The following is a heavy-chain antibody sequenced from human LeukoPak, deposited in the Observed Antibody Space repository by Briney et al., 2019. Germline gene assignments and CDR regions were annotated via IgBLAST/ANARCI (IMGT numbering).Heavy chain of an antibody. V-gene: IGHV4-34*01. CDR2: INHSGST. J-gene: IGHJ4*02. D-gene: IGHD1-26*01. Sequence: SETLSLTCAVYGGSFSGYYWSWIRQPPGKGLEWIGEINHSGSTNYSPSLKSRVTISVDTSKNQFSLKLSSVTAADTAVYYCARSLGISSIDYWGQGTLVTVSS. CDR3: ARSLGISSIDY. CDR1: GGSFSGYY.